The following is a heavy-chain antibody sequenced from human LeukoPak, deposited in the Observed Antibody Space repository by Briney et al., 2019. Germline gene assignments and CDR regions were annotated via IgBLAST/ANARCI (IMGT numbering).Heavy chain of an antibody. CDR2: TYYNGNT. CDR1: GGSITTKF. J-gene: IGHJ4*02. CDR3: ARIITAAGSDY. D-gene: IGHD2-15*01. Sequence: SEALSLTCIVSGGSITTKFWSWIRQPPGKGLEWIGNTYYNGNTNYNPSLESRVTIAINTSKNQFSLKVNSVTAADTAVYYCARIITAAGSDYWGQGTLVTVSS. V-gene: IGHV4-59*01.